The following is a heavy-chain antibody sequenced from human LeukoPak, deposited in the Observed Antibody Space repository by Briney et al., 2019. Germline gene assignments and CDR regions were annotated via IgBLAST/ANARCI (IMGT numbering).Heavy chain of an antibody. D-gene: IGHD6-19*01. Sequence: GGSLRLSRAASGFTFSSYSMNWVRQAPGKGLEWVSSISSSSSYIYYADSVKGRFTISRDNAKNSLYLQMNSLRAEDTAVYYCARDIAGGTGYSSGWYVGYYYYYMDVWGKGTTVTVSS. CDR1: GFTFSSYS. CDR2: ISSSSSYI. CDR3: ARDIAGGTGYSSGWYVGYYYYYMDV. V-gene: IGHV3-21*01. J-gene: IGHJ6*03.